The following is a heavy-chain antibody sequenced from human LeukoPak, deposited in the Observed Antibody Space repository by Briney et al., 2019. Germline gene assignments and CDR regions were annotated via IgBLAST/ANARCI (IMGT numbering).Heavy chain of an antibody. Sequence: GGSLRLSCEASGFSFSAAWMTWVRQAPGKGLEWVAIIKNDGSDKYYVDSVKGRFTLSRDNAKNLVYLQMNSLRVEDTAVYYCVNLGYSDGGQGTLATVSS. CDR2: IKNDGSDK. V-gene: IGHV3-7*01. J-gene: IGHJ4*02. D-gene: IGHD5-12*01. CDR3: VNLGYSD. CDR1: GFSFSAAW.